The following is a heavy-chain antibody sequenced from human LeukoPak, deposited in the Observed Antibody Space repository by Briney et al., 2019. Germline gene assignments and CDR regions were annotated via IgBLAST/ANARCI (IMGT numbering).Heavy chain of an antibody. CDR1: GYTFISYG. CDR2: MSAYNGNT. CDR3: ARTHEQWLVMGAFDI. J-gene: IGHJ3*02. V-gene: IGHV1-18*01. Sequence: ASVKVSCKASGYTFISYGITWVRQAPGQGLEWMGWMSAYNGNTNYVQKLQGRVTMTTDTSTSTAYMELRSLRSDDTAVYYCARTHEQWLVMGAFDIWGQGTMVTVSS. D-gene: IGHD6-19*01.